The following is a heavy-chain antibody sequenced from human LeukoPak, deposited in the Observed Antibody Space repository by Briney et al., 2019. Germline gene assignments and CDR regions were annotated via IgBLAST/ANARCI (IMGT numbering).Heavy chain of an antibody. CDR2: IYYSGSP. D-gene: IGHD2-21*02. CDR1: AGSVSSTSYY. Sequence: SETLSLTCPGSAGSVSSTSYYWGGIRRPPGKGLEGIANIYYSGSPYYNRPRKSPVTMSFDPSNNQGSLKLNSLDAANTAVYYCVRLPSCGGDCASGYYYSYMDVWGKGTTVTVSS. V-gene: IGHV4-39*01. J-gene: IGHJ6*03. CDR3: VRLPSCGGDCASGYYYSYMDV.